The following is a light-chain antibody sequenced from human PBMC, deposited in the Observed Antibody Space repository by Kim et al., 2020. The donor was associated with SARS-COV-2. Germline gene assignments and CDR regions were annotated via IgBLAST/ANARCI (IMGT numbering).Light chain of an antibody. CDR2: NNT. CDR1: SSNIASFT. CDR3: ATWDDNLSGWV. Sequence: ELTQPPSASGTPGQKFTISCSGSSSNIASFTVNWYQQFPGAAPKVLIYNNTQRPSGVPDRFSGSKSGTSASLAISGLRSEDDADYFCATWDDNLSGWVFGGGTRLTVL. J-gene: IGLJ3*02. V-gene: IGLV1-44*01.